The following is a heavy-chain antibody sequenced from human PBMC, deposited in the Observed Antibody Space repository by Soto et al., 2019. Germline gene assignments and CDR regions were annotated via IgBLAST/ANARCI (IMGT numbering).Heavy chain of an antibody. D-gene: IGHD3-10*01. Sequence: PAETLSLPCTVPGASFSSSSYYWGWIRQTPGKGLEWIGYNHYTGSTFDNPSLKSRVNISVNTSKNQFSLKLSSVTAADTAGYYCAAGDLSAGELFFDYWGQGALVTVSS. V-gene: IGHV4-31*03. CDR1: GASFSSSSYY. CDR2: NHYTGST. CDR3: AAGDLSAGELFFDY. J-gene: IGHJ4*02.